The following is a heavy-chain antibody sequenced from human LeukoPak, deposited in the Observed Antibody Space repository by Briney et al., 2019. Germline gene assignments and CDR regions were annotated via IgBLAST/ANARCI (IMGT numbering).Heavy chain of an antibody. Sequence: SETLSLTCTVSGGSISSYYWSRIRQPPGKGLEWIGYIYYSGSTNYNPSLKSRVTISVDTSKNQFSLKLSSVTAADTAVYYCARSGRYYGLGSGPDAFDIWGQGTMVTVSS. J-gene: IGHJ3*02. CDR3: ARSGRYYGLGSGPDAFDI. CDR1: GGSISSYY. D-gene: IGHD3-10*01. CDR2: IYYSGST. V-gene: IGHV4-59*01.